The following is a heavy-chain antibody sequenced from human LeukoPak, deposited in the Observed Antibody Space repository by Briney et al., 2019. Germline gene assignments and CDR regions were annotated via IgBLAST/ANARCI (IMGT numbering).Heavy chain of an antibody. V-gene: IGHV1-8*03. D-gene: IGHD1-26*01. CDR2: MNLKSGYT. CDR3: ARVAGSIDY. J-gene: IGHJ4*02. Sequence: ASVKVSCKASGYSFTTYDMNWVRQATGQGLEWMGWMNLKSGYTGYAQKFQGRVTITRDTSTSTVYMELSSLRSKDTAVYYCARVAGSIDYWGQGTLVTVSS. CDR1: GYSFTTYD.